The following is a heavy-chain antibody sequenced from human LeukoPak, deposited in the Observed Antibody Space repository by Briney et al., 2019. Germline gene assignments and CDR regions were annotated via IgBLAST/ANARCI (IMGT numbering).Heavy chain of an antibody. CDR3: VRGDNRDQ. CDR1: GFRFNMYG. V-gene: IGHV3-21*01. D-gene: IGHD2-2*01. CDR2: ISKSSALK. J-gene: IGHJ4*02. Sequence: GGSLRLSCAASGFRFNMYGMHWVRQAPGKGLEYVSSISKSSALKYYSESVRGRFTISRDNAENLLYLDMSNLGAEDTAVYFCVRGDNRDQWGQGTLVTVSS.